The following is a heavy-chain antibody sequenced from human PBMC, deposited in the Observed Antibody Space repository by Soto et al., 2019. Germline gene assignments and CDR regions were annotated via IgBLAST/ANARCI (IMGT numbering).Heavy chain of an antibody. CDR2: MNPNSGIT. CDR3: ATLWNDAYYYGMDV. Sequence: ASVKVSCKASGYTFTSYDINWVRQATGQGLEWMGWMNPNSGITGYAQKFQGRVTMTRNTSISTAYMELSSLRSEDTAVYYCATLWNDAYYYGMDVWGQGATVTVSS. D-gene: IGHD1-1*01. V-gene: IGHV1-8*01. CDR1: GYTFTSYD. J-gene: IGHJ6*02.